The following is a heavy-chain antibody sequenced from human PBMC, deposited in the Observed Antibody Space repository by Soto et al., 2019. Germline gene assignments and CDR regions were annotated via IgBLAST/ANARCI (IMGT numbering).Heavy chain of an antibody. V-gene: IGHV3-23*01. D-gene: IGHD3-10*01. CDR3: ARDYYYGSGNYYRADYYHYGMDV. J-gene: IGHJ6*02. CDR1: GFSFSSYA. Sequence: PGGSLRLSCAASGFSFSSYALNWVRQAPGKGLEWVSTISGRGGRAYYADSVKGRFTISRDNSKNALYLQLDSLRAEDTAVYYCARDYYYGSGNYYRADYYHYGMDVWGQGTTVTVSS. CDR2: ISGRGGRA.